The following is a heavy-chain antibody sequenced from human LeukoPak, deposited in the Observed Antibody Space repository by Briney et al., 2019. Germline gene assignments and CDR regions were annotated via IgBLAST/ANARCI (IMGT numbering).Heavy chain of an antibody. CDR3: ARWDSSGYYY. CDR2: INYSGST. CDR1: GGSFSGYY. D-gene: IGHD3-22*01. J-gene: IGHJ4*02. V-gene: IGHV4-34*01. Sequence: PSETLSLTCAVYGGSFSGYYWSYIRQPPGKGLEWIGEINYSGSTNYNPSLKSRVTISVDTSKNQFSLKLSSVTAADTAVYYCARWDSSGYYYWGQGTLVTVSS.